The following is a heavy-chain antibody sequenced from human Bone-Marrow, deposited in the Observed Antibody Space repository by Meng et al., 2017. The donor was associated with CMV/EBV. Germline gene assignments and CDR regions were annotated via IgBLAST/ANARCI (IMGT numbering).Heavy chain of an antibody. CDR2: IRFDGSNE. Sequence: GGFLKISCAASGFTFRSHGMHWVRPAPGKGLEGVALIRFDGSNEYYADSVKGRFTISRDNSKNTLYLQMNSLRAEDTALYYCANYRGNSPYNWGQGPRVTVSS. CDR1: GFTFRSHG. J-gene: IGHJ4*02. D-gene: IGHD4-23*01. V-gene: IGHV3-30*02. CDR3: ANYRGNSPYN.